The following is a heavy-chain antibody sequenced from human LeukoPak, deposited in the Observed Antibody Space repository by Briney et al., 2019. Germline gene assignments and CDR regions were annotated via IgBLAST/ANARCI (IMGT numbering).Heavy chain of an antibody. V-gene: IGHV3-74*01. CDR2: INSDGSST. Sequence: PGGSLRLSCAVSGFTFSSYWMHWVRQAPGKGLVWVSRINSDGSSTNYADSVKGRFTISRDNAKNTLYLQMNSLRAEDTAVYYCARRGAVAGTFDYWGQGTLVTVSS. D-gene: IGHD6-19*01. J-gene: IGHJ4*02. CDR1: GFTFSSYW. CDR3: ARRGAVAGTFDY.